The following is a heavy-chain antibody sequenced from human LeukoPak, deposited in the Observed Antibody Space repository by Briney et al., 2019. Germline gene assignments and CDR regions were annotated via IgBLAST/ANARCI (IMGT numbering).Heavy chain of an antibody. CDR1: GGSFSNYY. V-gene: IGHV4-34*01. Sequence: SETLSLTCAVYGGSFSNYYWSWIRQPPGKGLEWIGEINDSGTINYNPSLMSRVTISVDKSKNQFSLKLSSVTAADTAVYYCATRWNYGRNYYIDVWGKGSTVTVSS. CDR3: ATRWNYGRNYYIDV. D-gene: IGHD1-7*01. CDR2: INDSGTI. J-gene: IGHJ6*03.